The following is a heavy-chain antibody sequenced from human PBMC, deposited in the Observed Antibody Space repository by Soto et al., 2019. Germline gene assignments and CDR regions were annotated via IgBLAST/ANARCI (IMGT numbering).Heavy chain of an antibody. CDR2: ISYDGSNK. V-gene: IGHV3-30-3*01. D-gene: IGHD3-10*01. CDR1: GFTFSSYA. Sequence: QVQLVESGGGVVQPGRSLRLSCAASGFTFSSYAMHWVRQAPGKGLEWVEVISYDGSNKDYADSVKGRFTISRDNSKNTLYLHMNSMRAEHTAVYYCARGVVRGVIPDYWGQGTLVTVSS. J-gene: IGHJ4*02. CDR3: ARGVVRGVIPDY.